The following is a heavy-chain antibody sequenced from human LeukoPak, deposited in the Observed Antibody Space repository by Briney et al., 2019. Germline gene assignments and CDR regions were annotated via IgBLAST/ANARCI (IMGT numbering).Heavy chain of an antibody. D-gene: IGHD3-22*01. J-gene: IGHJ4*02. CDR3: AKRGVVIRVILVGFHKEAYYFDS. V-gene: IGHV3-23*01. Sequence: GGSLRLSCAVSGITLSNYGMSWVRQAPGKGLEWVAGISDSGGRTNYADSVKDRFTISRDNPKNTLYLQMNSLRAEDTAVYFCAKRGVVIRVILVGFHKEAYYFDSWGQGTPVTVSS. CDR1: GITLSNYG. CDR2: ISDSGGRT.